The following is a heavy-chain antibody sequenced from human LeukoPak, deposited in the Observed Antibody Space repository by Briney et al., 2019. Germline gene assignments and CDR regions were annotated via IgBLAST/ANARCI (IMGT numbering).Heavy chain of an antibody. V-gene: IGHV3-23*01. J-gene: IGHJ4*02. CDR2: IGGGGGST. CDR1: GFTFNNHA. D-gene: IGHD2-21*02. CDR3: AKGRVVTTSPLNY. Sequence: GGSLRLSCAASGFTFNNHAMNWVRQAPGKGLEWVSSIGGGGGSTNYADSVKGRFTISRDNSKNTLSLEMNSLRADDTAVYFCAKGRVVTTSPLNYWGQGTLVTVSS.